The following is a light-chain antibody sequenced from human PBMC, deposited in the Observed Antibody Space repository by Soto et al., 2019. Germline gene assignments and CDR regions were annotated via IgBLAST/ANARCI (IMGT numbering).Light chain of an antibody. CDR2: SAS. CDR3: QQRSNWPPT. CDR1: RGVTNY. J-gene: IGKJ1*01. V-gene: IGKV3-11*01. Sequence: LTQSPGTLSLSPGERATLSCRASRGVTNYLAWYQHKPGQAPRLLISSASDRATGIPVRFSGSGSGTDFTLTISSIEHEDSAVYYCQQRSNWPPTFGQGTKVEIK.